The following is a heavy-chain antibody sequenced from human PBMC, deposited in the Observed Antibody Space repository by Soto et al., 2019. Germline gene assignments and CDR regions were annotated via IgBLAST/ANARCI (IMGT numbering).Heavy chain of an antibody. CDR1: GGTFSSYA. J-gene: IGHJ3*02. Sequence: QVQLVQSGAEVKKPGSSVKVSCKASGGTFSSYAISWVRQAPGQGLEWMGGIIPIFGTANYAQQFQGRVTITADESTSTAYMELSSLRSEDTAVYYWARDCSGGSCYSGAFDIWGQGTMVTVSS. D-gene: IGHD2-15*01. V-gene: IGHV1-69*01. CDR2: IIPIFGTA. CDR3: ARDCSGGSCYSGAFDI.